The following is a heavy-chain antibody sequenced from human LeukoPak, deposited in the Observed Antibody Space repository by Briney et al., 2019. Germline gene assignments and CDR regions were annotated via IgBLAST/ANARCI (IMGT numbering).Heavy chain of an antibody. CDR2: IKQDGGET. V-gene: IGHV3-7*03. J-gene: IGHJ4*02. CDR1: GSTIRTYY. D-gene: IGHD2-15*01. CDR3: AKGVTEVGVLAPFDY. Sequence: GGSLRLSCAASGSTIRTYYMTWVRQAPGKGLEWVANIKQDGGETYYVDSLKGRFTISRDNAKNSLYLQMNSLRAEDTALYYCAKGVTEVGVLAPFDYWGQGTLVTVSS.